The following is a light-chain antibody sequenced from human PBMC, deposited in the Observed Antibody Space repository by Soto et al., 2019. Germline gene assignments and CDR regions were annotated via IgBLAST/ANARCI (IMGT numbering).Light chain of an antibody. CDR3: QQYMSSVT. CDR2: GVS. CDR1: QSVDSTF. J-gene: IGKJ1*01. V-gene: IGKV3-20*01. Sequence: EIVLTQSPGSLSMSPGERVTLSCRASQSVDSTFFAWYQKKPGQAPRLLMYGVSKRATGIPVRFSGSGSGTDFTLTITRLEPEDFAVYYCQQYMSSVTFGQGTRVEIK.